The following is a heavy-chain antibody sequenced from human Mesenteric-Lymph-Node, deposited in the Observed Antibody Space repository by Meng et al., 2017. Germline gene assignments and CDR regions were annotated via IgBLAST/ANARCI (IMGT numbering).Heavy chain of an antibody. CDR1: GGSISSGGHS. CDR3: ARVDSSGYFLDY. D-gene: IGHD3-22*01. V-gene: IGHV4-31*03. Sequence: QVQLQESGPGLVKPSQTLSLTCTVSGGSISSGGHSWSWIRQHPGKGLEWIEYIYYSGSTYYNPSLKSRVILSVDTSKNQFSLKLSSVTAADTAVYYCARVDSSGYFLDYWGQGTLVTVSS. CDR2: IYYSGST. J-gene: IGHJ4*01.